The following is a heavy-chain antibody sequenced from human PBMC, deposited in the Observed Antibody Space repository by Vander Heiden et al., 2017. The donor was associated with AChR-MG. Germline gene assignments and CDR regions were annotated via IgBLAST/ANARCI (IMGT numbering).Heavy chain of an antibody. CDR1: GFPFSDYY. CDR2: ISSSSSYT. J-gene: IGHJ4*02. V-gene: IGHV3-11*06. Sequence: QVQLVESGGGLVKPGGSLRLSCAASGFPFSDYYMSWIRQAPGKGLEWVSYISSSSSYTNYADSVKGRFTISRDNAKNSLYLQMNSLRAEDTAVYYCASSVWFGESSLDYWGQGTLVTVSS. D-gene: IGHD3-10*01. CDR3: ASSVWFGESSLDY.